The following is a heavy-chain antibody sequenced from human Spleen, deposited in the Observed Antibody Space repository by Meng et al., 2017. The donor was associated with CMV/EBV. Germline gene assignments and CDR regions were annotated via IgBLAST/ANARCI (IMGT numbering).Heavy chain of an antibody. CDR3: ARDKRQWLAPGAFDAFDL. D-gene: IGHD6-19*01. J-gene: IGHJ3*01. CDR1: GFTFSSYS. V-gene: IGHV3-21*01. Sequence: ESLKISCAASGFTFSSYSMNWVRQAPGKGLEWVSSINSNNAYIYYADSVEGRFTISRDNAKKSLYLQMNSLRAEDTAVYYCARDKRQWLAPGAFDAFDLWGQGTMVTVSS. CDR2: INSNNAYI.